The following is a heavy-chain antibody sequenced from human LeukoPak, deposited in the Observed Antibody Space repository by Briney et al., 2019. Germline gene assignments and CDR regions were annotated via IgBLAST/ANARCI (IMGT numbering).Heavy chain of an antibody. D-gene: IGHD1-14*01. CDR1: GFTFSSYA. Sequence: GRSLRLSCAASGFTFSSYAMHWVRQAPGKGLEWVAVISHEGSIQYYADSVRGRFTISRDNSKKTVSLQMNSLRGEDTAVYFCVGDRIPGPPDYFDYWGQGTLVTVSS. V-gene: IGHV3-30-3*01. CDR3: VGDRIPGPPDYFDY. CDR2: ISHEGSIQ. J-gene: IGHJ4*02.